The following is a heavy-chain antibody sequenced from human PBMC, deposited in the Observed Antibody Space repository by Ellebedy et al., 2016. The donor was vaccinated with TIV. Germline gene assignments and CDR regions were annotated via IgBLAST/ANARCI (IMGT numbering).Heavy chain of an antibody. V-gene: IGHV3-23*01. CDR2: VNGGGLVI. CDR3: VRRAVDY. CDR1: GFTFSSYA. Sequence: GESLKISCAASGFTFSSYAMSWVRQAPGKGLEWVAGVNGGGLVIAYADSVKGRFTISRDNSKNTLDLQMNSLRAEDTAVYHCVRRAVDYWGQGTLVTVSS. J-gene: IGHJ4*02.